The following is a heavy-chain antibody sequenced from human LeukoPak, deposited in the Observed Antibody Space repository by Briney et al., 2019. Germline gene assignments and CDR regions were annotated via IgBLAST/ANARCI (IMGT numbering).Heavy chain of an antibody. Sequence: PSETLSLTCTVSGGSIRSSYYYWGWIRQPPGKGLEWIGSIYYSGSTYYNPSLKSRVTISVDTSKNQFSLKLSSVTAADTAVYYCERSSIAARPIPDYWGQGTLVTVSS. CDR2: IYYSGST. CDR3: ERSSIAARPIPDY. J-gene: IGHJ4*02. CDR1: GGSIRSSYYY. V-gene: IGHV4-39*01. D-gene: IGHD6-6*01.